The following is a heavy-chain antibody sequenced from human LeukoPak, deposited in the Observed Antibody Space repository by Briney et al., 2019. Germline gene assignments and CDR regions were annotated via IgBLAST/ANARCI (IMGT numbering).Heavy chain of an antibody. CDR1: GYTFTSYY. V-gene: IGHV1-46*01. Sequence: ASVKVSCKASGYTFTSYYMHWVRRAPGQRLEWMGIINPSGGSTSYAQKFQGRVTMTRDTSTSTVYMELSSLRSEDTAVYYCARSVPYYYDSSGYQFDYWGQGTLVTVSS. CDR3: ARSVPYYYDSSGYQFDY. CDR2: INPSGGST. J-gene: IGHJ4*02. D-gene: IGHD3-22*01.